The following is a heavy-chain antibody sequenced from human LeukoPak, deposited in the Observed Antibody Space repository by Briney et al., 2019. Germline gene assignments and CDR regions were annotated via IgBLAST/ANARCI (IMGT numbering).Heavy chain of an antibody. J-gene: IGHJ4*02. V-gene: IGHV3-30*02. CDR2: IRYDGSNK. CDR3: AKRAGYYYGSGHPYYFDY. CDR1: GFTFSSYG. Sequence: GGSLRLSWAASGFTFSSYGMHWVRQAPGKGLEWVAFIRYDGSNKYYADSVKGRFTISRDNSKNTLYLQMNSLRAEDTAVYYCAKRAGYYYGSGHPYYFDYWGQGTLVTVSS. D-gene: IGHD3-10*01.